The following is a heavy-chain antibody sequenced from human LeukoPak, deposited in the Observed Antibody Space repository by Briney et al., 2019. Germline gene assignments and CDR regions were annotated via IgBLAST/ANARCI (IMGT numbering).Heavy chain of an antibody. V-gene: IGHV1-69*13. CDR2: IIPIFGTA. Sequence: ASVKVSCKASGGTFSSYAISWVRQAPGQGLEWMGGIIPIFGTANYAQKFQGRVTITADESTSTAYMELSSLRSEDTAVYYCARVGHIVVVPGNNWFDPWGQGTLVTVSS. J-gene: IGHJ5*02. D-gene: IGHD2-2*01. CDR1: GGTFSSYA. CDR3: ARVGHIVVVPGNNWFDP.